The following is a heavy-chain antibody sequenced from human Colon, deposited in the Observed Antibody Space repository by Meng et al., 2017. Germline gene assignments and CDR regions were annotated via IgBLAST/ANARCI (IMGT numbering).Heavy chain of an antibody. CDR2: IYYTGAT. Sequence: SETLSLTCTVSGGSMTSYYWSWIRQPPGKGLEWIGYIYYTGATNYSPSLKSRVTISVDTSKSQFSLKLNSVTAADTAVYYWARASSGSRLTLDYWGQGTLVTVSS. D-gene: IGHD3-22*01. V-gene: IGHV4-59*01. J-gene: IGHJ4*02. CDR1: GGSMTSYY. CDR3: ARASSGSRLTLDY.